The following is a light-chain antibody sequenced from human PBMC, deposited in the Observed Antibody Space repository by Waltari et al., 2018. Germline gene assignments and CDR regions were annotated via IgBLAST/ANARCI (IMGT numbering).Light chain of an antibody. V-gene: IGLV2-14*01. Sequence: QSALTQPASVAGSLGQSITISCTGTSSDVGDYAYVSWYQKHPGKAPKVVIFEVSNRPSGVSNRFSGSKSANTASLTISGLQPEDEADYYCCSYTSRRTRVFGTGTRVTVL. CDR2: EVS. CDR1: SSDVGDYAY. CDR3: CSYTSRRTRV. J-gene: IGLJ1*01.